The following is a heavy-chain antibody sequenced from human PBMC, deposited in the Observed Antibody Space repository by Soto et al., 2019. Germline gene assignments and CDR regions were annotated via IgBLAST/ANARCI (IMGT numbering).Heavy chain of an antibody. CDR2: IYPADSDT. D-gene: IGHD6-13*01. V-gene: IGHV5-51*01. Sequence: SQKRSGKGCGCRLTGYWSGWVRQKTGKGLEWMGIIYPADSDTRYSPSFQGQVTISADKSISTAYLQWSSLKASDTAMYYCAKTAYSSSRYLAAFDIWGQGTTVTVSS. CDR1: GCRLTGYW. J-gene: IGHJ3*02. CDR3: AKTAYSSSRYLAAFDI.